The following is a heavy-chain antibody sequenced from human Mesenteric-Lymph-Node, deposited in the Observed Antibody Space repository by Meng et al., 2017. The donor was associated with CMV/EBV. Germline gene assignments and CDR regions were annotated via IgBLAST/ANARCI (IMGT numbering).Heavy chain of an antibody. CDR2: IRSDGTER. J-gene: IGHJ6*02. CDR3: ARHANGGWYAMDV. CDR1: GFTFSNFW. Sequence: GESLKISCAASGFTFSNFWMSWVRQAPGKGLEWVANIRSDGTERNYVDSLKGRFTISRDNAKNSLFLQMNSLRVEDTAVYYCARHANGGWYAMDVWGHGTTVTVSS. D-gene: IGHD2-15*01. V-gene: IGHV3-7*01.